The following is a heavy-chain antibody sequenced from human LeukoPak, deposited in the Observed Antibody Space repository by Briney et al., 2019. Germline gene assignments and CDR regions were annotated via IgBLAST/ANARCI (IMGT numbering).Heavy chain of an antibody. J-gene: IGHJ6*02. Sequence: PGRSLRLSCAASGFTFSSYAMHWVRQAPGKGLEWVAVISYDGSNKYYADSEKGRFTISRDNSKNTLYLQMNSLRAEDTAVYYCARSRIDYYYYGMDVWGQGTTVTVSS. V-gene: IGHV3-30-3*01. CDR2: ISYDGSNK. CDR3: ARSRIDYYYYGMDV. CDR1: GFTFSSYA.